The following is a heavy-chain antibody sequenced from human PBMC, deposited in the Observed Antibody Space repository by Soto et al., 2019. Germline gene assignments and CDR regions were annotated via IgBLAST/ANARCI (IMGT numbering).Heavy chain of an antibody. J-gene: IGHJ1*01. CDR2: IYWDDDK. D-gene: IGHD2-15*01. CDR3: AHSLGYCSGGSCRDEYCQH. V-gene: IGHV2-5*02. CDR1: GFSLSTSGVG. Sequence: QITLKESGPTLVKPTQTLTLTCTFSGFSLSTSGVGVGWIRQPPGKALEWLALIYWDDDKRYSPSLKSRLTITKDTSKNQVVLTMNNMDPVDTATYYCAHSLGYCSGGSCRDEYCQHWGQGTLVTVSS.